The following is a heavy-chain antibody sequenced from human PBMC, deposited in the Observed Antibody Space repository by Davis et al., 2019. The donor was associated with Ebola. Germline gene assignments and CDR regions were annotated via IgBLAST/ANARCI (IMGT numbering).Heavy chain of an antibody. V-gene: IGHV4-59*01. CDR1: GGSISGYQ. CDR3: ARDHIGSLDN. D-gene: IGHD2-2*03. J-gene: IGHJ4*02. Sequence: MPSETLSLTCTVSGGSISGYQWAWIRQPPGKGLDYVGHIFNSGTASYNSALKSRVTISLDKSSNQFSLKLNSVTAADTAIYFCARDHIGSLDNWGQGTLVTVSS. CDR2: IFNSGTA.